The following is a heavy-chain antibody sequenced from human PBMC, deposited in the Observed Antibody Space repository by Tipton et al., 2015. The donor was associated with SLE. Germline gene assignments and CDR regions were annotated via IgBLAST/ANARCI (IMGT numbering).Heavy chain of an antibody. J-gene: IGHJ6*02. CDR1: GGTFSSYA. Sequence: QLVQSGAEVKKPGSSVKVSCKASGGTFSSYAISWVRQAPGQGLEWMGGIIPIFGTANYAQKFQGRVTITADESTSTAYMELSSLRSEDTAVYYCARGMGEGDYDILTGYYRGSYYGMDVWGQGTTVTVSS. D-gene: IGHD3-9*01. CDR2: IIPIFGTA. CDR3: ARGMGEGDYDILTGYYRGSYYGMDV. V-gene: IGHV1-69*01.